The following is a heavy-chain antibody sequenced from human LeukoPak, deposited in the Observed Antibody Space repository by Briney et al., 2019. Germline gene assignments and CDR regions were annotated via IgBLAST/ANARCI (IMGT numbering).Heavy chain of an antibody. V-gene: IGHV3-30*18. D-gene: IGHD3-10*01. Sequence: PGGSLRLSCAASGFTFSSYGMHWVRQAPGKGLEWVAVISYDGSNKYYADSVKGRFTISRDNSKNTLYLQMNSLRAEDTAVYYCAKDVSGSYYNSVVDYWGQGTLVTVSS. J-gene: IGHJ4*02. CDR3: AKDVSGSYYNSVVDY. CDR1: GFTFSSYG. CDR2: ISYDGSNK.